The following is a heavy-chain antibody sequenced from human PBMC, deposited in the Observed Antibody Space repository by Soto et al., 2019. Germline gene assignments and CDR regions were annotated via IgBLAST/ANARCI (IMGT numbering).Heavy chain of an antibody. D-gene: IGHD5-12*01. V-gene: IGHV4-4*07. Sequence: SETLSLTCTVSGGSISNYYWSWIRQPAGKGLEWIGRIYTSGSTDYNPSLKSRVTIWIDTSKNQFSLKVTSMTAADTAVYYCARERREEIHDGYDIDYWGQGTLVTVSS. CDR2: IYTSGST. CDR3: ARERREEIHDGYDIDY. J-gene: IGHJ4*02. CDR1: GGSISNYY.